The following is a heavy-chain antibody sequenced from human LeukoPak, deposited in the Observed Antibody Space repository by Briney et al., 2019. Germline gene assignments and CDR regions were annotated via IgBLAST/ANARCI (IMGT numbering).Heavy chain of an antibody. Sequence: ASVKVSCKASGYTFTGYYMHWLRQAPGQGLEWMGWINPNSGGTNYAQKFQGRVTMTRDTSISTAYMELSRLRSDDTAVYYCARGHYYDSSGYYPTPPDLAYWGQGTLVTVSS. D-gene: IGHD3-22*01. V-gene: IGHV1-2*02. CDR2: INPNSGGT. CDR3: ARGHYYDSSGYYPTPPDLAY. J-gene: IGHJ4*02. CDR1: GYTFTGYY.